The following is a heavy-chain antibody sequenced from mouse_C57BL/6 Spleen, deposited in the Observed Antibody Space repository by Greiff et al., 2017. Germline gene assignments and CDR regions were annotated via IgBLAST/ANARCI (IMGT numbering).Heavy chain of an antibody. CDR2: IDPENGDT. CDR3: TTGPYGPSGYWFAY. J-gene: IGHJ3*01. CDR1: GFNIKDDY. D-gene: IGHD3-1*01. Sequence: VQLQQSGAELVRPGASVKLSCTASGFNIKDDYMHWVKQRPEQGLELIGWIDPENGDTDYASKFQGKATITADTSSNTAYLQLSSLTSEDTAVYYCTTGPYGPSGYWFAYWGQGTLVTVSA. V-gene: IGHV14-4*01.